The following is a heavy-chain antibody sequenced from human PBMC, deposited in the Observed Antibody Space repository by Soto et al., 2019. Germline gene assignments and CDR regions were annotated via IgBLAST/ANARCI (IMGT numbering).Heavy chain of an antibody. CDR1: GFTFSSYA. CDR2: IPDTGFST. Sequence: GGSLRLSCAASGFTFSSYAMSWVRQAPGKGLEWVSAIPDTGFSTYYADSVKGRFTISRDNSKNTLYLQMNSLRAEDTAVYYCAKATPIVVALFDSWGQGTLVTVSS. D-gene: IGHD3-22*01. V-gene: IGHV3-23*01. CDR3: AKATPIVVALFDS. J-gene: IGHJ4*02.